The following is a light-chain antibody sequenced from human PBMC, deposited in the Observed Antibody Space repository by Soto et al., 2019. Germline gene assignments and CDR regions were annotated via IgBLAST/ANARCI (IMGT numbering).Light chain of an antibody. CDR2: GPS. Sequence: EIVLTQSPGTLSLSPGERATLSCRASQSITSSFLAWYQQKHGQAPRLLISGPSSRATGIPERFSVSGSGTDFTITISRLEPEDFEVYYCQQFGDSLITFGQGTRLEIK. CDR3: QQFGDSLIT. CDR1: QSITSSF. J-gene: IGKJ5*01. V-gene: IGKV3-20*01.